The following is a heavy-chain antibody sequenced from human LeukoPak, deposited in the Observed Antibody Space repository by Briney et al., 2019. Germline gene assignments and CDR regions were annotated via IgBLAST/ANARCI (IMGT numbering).Heavy chain of an antibody. V-gene: IGHV4-59*01. J-gene: IGHJ2*01. Sequence: SETLSLTCTVSGGSINNYYWNWIRQPPGKGLEWIGYITGSIYFSVSTKYDPSLESRVTMPVDTSKNQFSLTLSSVTAADTAVYYCARDPHHYDIVTGFYRPGGYFDLWGRGTLVTVSS. D-gene: IGHD3-9*01. CDR2: ITGSIYFSVST. CDR1: GGSINNYY. CDR3: ARDPHHYDIVTGFYRPGGYFDL.